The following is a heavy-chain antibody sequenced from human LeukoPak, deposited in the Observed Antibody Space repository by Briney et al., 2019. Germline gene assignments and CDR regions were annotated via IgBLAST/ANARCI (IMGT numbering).Heavy chain of an antibody. D-gene: IGHD2-2*01. J-gene: IGHJ4*02. V-gene: IGHV4-39*01. CDR3: ARHHESSTSLGGFDY. CDR1: GGSISSSSYY. CDR2: IYYSGST. Sequence: SETLSLTCTVSGGSISSSSYYWGWIRQPPGKGLEWIGSIYYSGSTYYNPSLKSRVTISVDTSKNQFSLKLSSVTAADTAVYYCARHHESSTSLGGFDYWGQGTLVTVSS.